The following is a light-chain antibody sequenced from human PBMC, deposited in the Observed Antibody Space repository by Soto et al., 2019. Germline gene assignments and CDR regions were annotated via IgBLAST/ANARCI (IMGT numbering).Light chain of an antibody. CDR2: DAS. J-gene: IGKJ4*01. CDR3: QQYHNYPVT. Sequence: DIQMTQPPSSLSASVGDRVTITCRARLEISNHLAWFQQKPGKPPKPLIYDASSLQSGVPSKFSGSLSGSDVTLTISSLQPEDFATYSCQQYHNYPVTFGGGTKVEIK. V-gene: IGKV1-16*02. CDR1: LEISNH.